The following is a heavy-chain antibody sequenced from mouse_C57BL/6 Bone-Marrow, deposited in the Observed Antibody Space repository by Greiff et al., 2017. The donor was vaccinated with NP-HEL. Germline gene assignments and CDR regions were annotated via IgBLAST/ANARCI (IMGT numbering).Heavy chain of an antibody. V-gene: IGHV3-6*01. D-gene: IGHD1-1*01. CDR3: ALYYGSSPYWYFDV. J-gene: IGHJ1*03. Sequence: EVQVVESGPGLVKPSQSLSLTCSVTGYSITSGYYWNWIRQFPGNKLEWMGYISYDGSNNYNPSLKNRISITRDTSKNQFFLKLNSVTTEDTATYYCALYYGSSPYWYFDVWGTGTTVTVSS. CDR1: GYSITSGYY. CDR2: ISYDGSN.